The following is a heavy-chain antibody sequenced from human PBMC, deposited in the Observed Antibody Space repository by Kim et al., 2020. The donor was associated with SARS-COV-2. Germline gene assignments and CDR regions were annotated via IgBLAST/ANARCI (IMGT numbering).Heavy chain of an antibody. CDR2: VYNGGRP. D-gene: IGHD3-16*01. Sequence: SETLSLTCTVSGGSISNYYWSWIRQPAGKGLEWIGRVYNGGRPNYNPSLKSRVTMSIDTSKNQFSLKLYSVTAADTAVYFCARVTNYGYFDIWGQGTMVTVSS. J-gene: IGHJ3*02. V-gene: IGHV4-4*07. CDR1: GGSISNYY. CDR3: ARVTNYGYFDI.